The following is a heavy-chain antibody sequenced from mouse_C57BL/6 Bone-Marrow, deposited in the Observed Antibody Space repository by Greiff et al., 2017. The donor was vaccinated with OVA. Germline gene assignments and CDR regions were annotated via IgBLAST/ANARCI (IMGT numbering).Heavy chain of an antibody. Sequence: VKLVESGAELARPGASVKLSCKASGYTFTSYGISWVKQRTGQGLEWIGEIYPRSGNTYYNEKFKGKATLTADKSSSTAYMELRSLTSEDSAVYFCARKGAYYYGSSPWFAYWGQGTLVTVSA. CDR2: IYPRSGNT. J-gene: IGHJ3*01. CDR3: ARKGAYYYGSSPWFAY. V-gene: IGHV1-81*01. D-gene: IGHD1-1*01. CDR1: GYTFTSYG.